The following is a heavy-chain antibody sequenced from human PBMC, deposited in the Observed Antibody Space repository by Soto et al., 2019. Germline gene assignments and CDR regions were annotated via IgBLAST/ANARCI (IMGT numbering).Heavy chain of an antibody. V-gene: IGHV1-69*01. CDR3: ASSPPYYYDSSGYYFDY. CDR1: GGTFSSYA. Sequence: QVQLVQSGAEVKKPGSSVKVSCKASGGTFSSYAISWVRQAPGQGLEWMGGIIPIFGTANYAQKFQGRVTITADESTSTAYMELSSLRSEDTAVYYCASSPPYYYDSSGYYFDYWGQGTLVTVSS. D-gene: IGHD3-22*01. CDR2: IIPIFGTA. J-gene: IGHJ4*02.